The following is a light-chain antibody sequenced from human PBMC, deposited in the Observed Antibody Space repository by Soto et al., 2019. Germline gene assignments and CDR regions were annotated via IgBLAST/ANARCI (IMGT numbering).Light chain of an antibody. CDR2: AAS. Sequence: DLPMTQSPSSLSASVGDRVTITCRASQSIASYLNWYQQKPGKAPKLLIYAASSLQSGVPSGFSGSCSETDLTLTICSLQPAHFATDFCLQSYSTPRTVGHENKLDIK. J-gene: IGKJ2*01. CDR1: QSIASY. CDR3: LQSYSTPRT. V-gene: IGKV1-39*01.